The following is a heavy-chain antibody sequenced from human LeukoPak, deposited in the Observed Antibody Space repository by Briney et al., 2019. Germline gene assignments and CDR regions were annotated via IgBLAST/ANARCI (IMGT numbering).Heavy chain of an antibody. CDR3: ARSSGWPYYYYGMDV. V-gene: IGHV4-59*01. CDR1: GGFISSYY. D-gene: IGHD6-19*01. J-gene: IGHJ6*02. CDR2: IYYSGST. Sequence: SETLSLTCTVSGGFISSYYWSWIRQPPGKGLEWIGYIYYSGSTNYNPSLKSRVTISVDTSKNQFSLKLSSVTAADTAVYYCARSSGWPYYYYGMDVWGQGTTVTVSS.